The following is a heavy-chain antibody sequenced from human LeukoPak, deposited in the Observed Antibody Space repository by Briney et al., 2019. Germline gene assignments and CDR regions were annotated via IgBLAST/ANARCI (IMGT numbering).Heavy chain of an antibody. D-gene: IGHD2-21*01. Sequence: GGSLRLSCAASGFTFSSYAMSWVRQAPGKWLEWVSAISGSGGSTYYADSVKGRFTISRDNSKNTLYLQMNSLRAEDTAVYYCAKAGAYCGGDCYWDFQHWGQGTLVTVSS. CDR3: AKAGAYCGGDCYWDFQH. J-gene: IGHJ1*01. CDR2: ISGSGGST. V-gene: IGHV3-23*01. CDR1: GFTFSSYA.